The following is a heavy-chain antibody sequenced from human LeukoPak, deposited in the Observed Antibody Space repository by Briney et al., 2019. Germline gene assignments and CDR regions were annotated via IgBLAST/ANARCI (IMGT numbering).Heavy chain of an antibody. CDR3: ARDGDSSGYYVNFDY. CDR2: INSDGSST. V-gene: IGHV3-74*01. Sequence: PGGSLRLSCAASGFTFSTQWFHWVRQSPGKGLVWVSRINSDGSSTSYADSVKGRVTISRDNAKNTLYLQMNSLRAEDTAVYYCARDGDSSGYYVNFDYWGQGTLVTVSS. CDR1: GFTFSTQW. D-gene: IGHD3-22*01. J-gene: IGHJ4*02.